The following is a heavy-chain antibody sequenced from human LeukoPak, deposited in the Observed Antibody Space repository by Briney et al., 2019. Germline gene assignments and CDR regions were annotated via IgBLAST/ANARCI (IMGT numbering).Heavy chain of an antibody. J-gene: IGHJ4*02. CDR3: AGDTRSGYLDY. D-gene: IGHD3-22*01. Sequence: SETLSLTCTVSGGSISSYYWSWIRQPPGKGLEWIGYIYYSGSTNYNPSLKSRVTISVDTSKNQFSLKLSSVTAADTAVYYCAGDTRSGYLDYWGQGTLVTVSS. CDR2: IYYSGST. V-gene: IGHV4-59*01. CDR1: GGSISSYY.